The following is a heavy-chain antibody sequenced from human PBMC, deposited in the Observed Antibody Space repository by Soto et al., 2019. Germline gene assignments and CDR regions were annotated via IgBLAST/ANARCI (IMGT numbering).Heavy chain of an antibody. CDR1: GFTFSSYW. V-gene: IGHV3-74*01. D-gene: IGHD3-3*01. CDR2: INSDGSST. J-gene: IGHJ4*02. CDR3: ARDSRAYDFWSGYSGYYFDY. Sequence: EVQLVESGGGLVQPGGSLRLSCAASGFTFSSYWMHWVRQAPGKGLVWVSRINSDGSSTSYADSVKGRFTLSRDNAKNTLYLQMNSRRAEDTAGYYCARDSRAYDFWSGYSGYYFDYWGLGTLVTVSS.